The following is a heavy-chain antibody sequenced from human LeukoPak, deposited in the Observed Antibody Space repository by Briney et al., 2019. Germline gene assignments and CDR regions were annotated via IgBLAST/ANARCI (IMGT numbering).Heavy chain of an antibody. CDR1: GGTFSSYA. Sequence: SVMVSCKASGGTFSSYAISWVRQAPGQGLEWMGGIIRIFSTTNYAQKFQGRVTISADESTSTAYMELSSLRSEDTAVYYCASGYCSTTSCYVNPYFDYWGQGTLVTVSS. V-gene: IGHV1-69*13. CDR3: ASGYCSTTSCYVNPYFDY. CDR2: IIRIFSTT. D-gene: IGHD2-2*03. J-gene: IGHJ4*02.